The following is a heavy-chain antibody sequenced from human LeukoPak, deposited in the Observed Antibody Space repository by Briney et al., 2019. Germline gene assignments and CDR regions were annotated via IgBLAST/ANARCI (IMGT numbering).Heavy chain of an antibody. Sequence: GGSLRLSCAASGFTFSSYWMHWVRQAPGKGLVWVSRIKYDGSSTNYADSVKGRFTISRDNAKNTLYLQMNGLRAEDTAVYYCARGATDVTRWFDPWGQGTRVTVSS. V-gene: IGHV3-74*01. CDR1: GFTFSSYW. J-gene: IGHJ5*02. CDR2: IKYDGSST. D-gene: IGHD1-1*01. CDR3: ARGATDVTRWFDP.